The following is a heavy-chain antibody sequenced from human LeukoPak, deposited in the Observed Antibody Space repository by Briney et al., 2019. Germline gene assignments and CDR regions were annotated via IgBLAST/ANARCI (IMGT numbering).Heavy chain of an antibody. Sequence: PSETLSLTCTVAGGSISSSSYYWGWIRQPPGKGLEWIASIYFNGNTYYNPSLKSRVTISADTSKNQFSLKVSSVTAADSAVYYCAGTITVAGTSFPYFDYWGLGALVIVSS. J-gene: IGHJ4*02. CDR1: GGSISSSSYY. CDR2: IYFNGNT. V-gene: IGHV4-39*01. D-gene: IGHD6-19*01. CDR3: AGTITVAGTSFPYFDY.